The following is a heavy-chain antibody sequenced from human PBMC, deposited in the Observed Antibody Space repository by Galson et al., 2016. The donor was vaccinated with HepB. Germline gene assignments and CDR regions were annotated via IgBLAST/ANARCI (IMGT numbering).Heavy chain of an antibody. CDR3: ARDLGGGVANRDAFDI. Sequence: SLRLSCAASTFTLSSHSMNWVRQAPGKGLEWVAYITVNSGDKYYADSVRGRFTISRDNAKNSLFLQMNSLRDEDTALYYCARDLGGGVANRDAFDIWGQGTRVTVFS. J-gene: IGHJ3*02. D-gene: IGHD3-16*01. CDR1: TFTLSSHS. CDR2: ITVNSGDK. V-gene: IGHV3-48*02.